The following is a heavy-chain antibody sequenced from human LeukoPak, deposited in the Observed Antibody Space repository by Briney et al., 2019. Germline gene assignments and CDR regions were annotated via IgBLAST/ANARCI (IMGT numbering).Heavy chain of an antibody. CDR2: IYYSGST. V-gene: IGHV4-59*01. Sequence: PSETLSLTCTVSGGSISSYYWSWLRQPSGKGLEWIGYIYYSGSTNYNPSLKSRVTISVDTSKNQFSLKLSSVTAADTAVYYCARASYDILTGYSAWYFDLWGRGTLVTVSS. J-gene: IGHJ2*01. D-gene: IGHD3-9*01. CDR3: ARASYDILTGYSAWYFDL. CDR1: GGSISSYY.